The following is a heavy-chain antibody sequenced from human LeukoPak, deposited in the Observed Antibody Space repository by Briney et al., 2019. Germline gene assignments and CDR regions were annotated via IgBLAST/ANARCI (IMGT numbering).Heavy chain of an antibody. Sequence: NPSETLSLTCTVPGGSISTYYWSWIRQPPGKGLEWMGYIENSGNTNYHPSLKSRVTISVDTSKNQFSLKLSSVTAADTAVYYCARTPVTTGYFDYWGQGTLVTVSS. V-gene: IGHV4-59*08. CDR1: GGSISTYY. CDR3: ARTPVTTGYFDY. J-gene: IGHJ4*02. CDR2: IENSGNT. D-gene: IGHD4-17*01.